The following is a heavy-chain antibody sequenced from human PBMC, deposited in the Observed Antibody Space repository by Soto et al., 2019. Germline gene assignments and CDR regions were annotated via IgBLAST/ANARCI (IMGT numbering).Heavy chain of an antibody. V-gene: IGHV4-39*02. CDR1: GGPIRSSSHY. D-gene: IGHD1-1*01. J-gene: IGHJ4*02. CDR3: AREGGYVDY. Sequence: ETLSLTCTVSGGPIRSSSHYWGWIRQSPGTGLEWIGSIDESGDSYYNPSLKSRVTISVDTSKNQFSLKLISVTGADSAIYYCAREGGYVDYWGQGTLVTVSS. CDR2: IDESGDS.